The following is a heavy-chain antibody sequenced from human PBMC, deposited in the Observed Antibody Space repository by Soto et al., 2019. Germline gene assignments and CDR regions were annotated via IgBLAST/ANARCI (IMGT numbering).Heavy chain of an antibody. CDR3: ARGGQDFWSGPFDY. Sequence: SETRSLTCTVSGGSISNYFCNWIRQPAGKGLEWIGRIDNSGSTNYNASLKSRITMSADTSSNQFSLKLNSVTAADTAVYYCARGGQDFWSGPFDYWGPGALVTVSS. CDR2: IDNSGST. J-gene: IGHJ4*02. D-gene: IGHD3-3*01. V-gene: IGHV4-4*07. CDR1: GGSISNYF.